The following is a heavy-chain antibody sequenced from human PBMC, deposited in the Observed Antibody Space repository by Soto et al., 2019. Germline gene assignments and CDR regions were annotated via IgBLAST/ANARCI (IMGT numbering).Heavy chain of an antibody. V-gene: IGHV3-23*01. J-gene: IGHJ3*02. D-gene: IGHD2-2*01. Sequence: EVQLLESGGGLVQPGGSLRLSCAASGFTFSSYAMSWVHQAPGKGLEWVSAISGSGGSTYYADSVKGRFTISRDNSKNTLYLQMNSLRAEDTAVYYCAGGGCSSTSCYLAFDIWGQGTMVTVSS. CDR3: AGGGCSSTSCYLAFDI. CDR1: GFTFSSYA. CDR2: ISGSGGST.